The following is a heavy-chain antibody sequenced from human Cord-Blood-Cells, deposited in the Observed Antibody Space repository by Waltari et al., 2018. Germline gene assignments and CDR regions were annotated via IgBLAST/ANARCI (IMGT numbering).Heavy chain of an antibody. CDR1: GSTVTGYY. Sequence: QVQLVQSAAEVKKPGASVKVSCKASGSTVTGYYMHRVRQAPGQGLEGRGWMNRGSGGTNYAKKFQGWFTMNRDSSIRTAYMQLSRQRSDDTAVYYWARGGMGRAAAALFDDWGKGTLVTVSS. CDR2: MNRGSGGT. J-gene: IGHJ4*02. V-gene: IGHV1-2*04. CDR3: ARGGMGRAAAALFDD. D-gene: IGHD6-13*01.